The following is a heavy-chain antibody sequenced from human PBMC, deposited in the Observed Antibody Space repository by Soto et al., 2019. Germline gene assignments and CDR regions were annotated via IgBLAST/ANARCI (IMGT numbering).Heavy chain of an antibody. CDR2: INHSGST. Sequence: QVQLQQWGAGLLKPSETLSLTSAVYGGSFSGYYWSWIRQPPGKGLECIGEINHSGSTNYNPSLKSRVTISVDTSKNQFSLKLSSVTAADTAVYYCARKTGPRIAAAGTRFDIWGQGTMVTVSS. CDR1: GGSFSGYY. D-gene: IGHD6-13*01. V-gene: IGHV4-34*01. J-gene: IGHJ3*02. CDR3: ARKTGPRIAAAGTRFDI.